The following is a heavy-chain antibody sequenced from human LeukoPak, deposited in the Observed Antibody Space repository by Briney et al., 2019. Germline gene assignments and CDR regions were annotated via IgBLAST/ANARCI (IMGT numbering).Heavy chain of an antibody. Sequence: ASVKVSCKASGYTFTGYYMHWVRQAPGQGLEWMGWINPNSGGTNYAQKFQGRVTMTRDTSISTAYMELSRLRSDDTAVYYRARAKVGATDFDYWGQGTLVTVSS. D-gene: IGHD1-26*01. J-gene: IGHJ4*02. V-gene: IGHV1-2*02. CDR3: ARAKVGATDFDY. CDR2: INPNSGGT. CDR1: GYTFTGYY.